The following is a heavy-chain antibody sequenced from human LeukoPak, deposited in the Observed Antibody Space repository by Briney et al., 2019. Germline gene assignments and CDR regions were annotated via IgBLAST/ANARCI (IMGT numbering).Heavy chain of an antibody. CDR2: IIPIFGTA. CDR3: ARGQVVATILAYYYYYMDV. Sequence: GASVKVSCKASEDTLSSYAISWVRQAPGQGLEWMGGIIPIFGTANYAQKVQGRVTITADESTSTAYTELSSLRSEDTAVYYCARGQVVATILAYYYYYMDVWGKGTTVTVSS. CDR1: EDTLSSYA. V-gene: IGHV1-69*13. D-gene: IGHD5-12*01. J-gene: IGHJ6*03.